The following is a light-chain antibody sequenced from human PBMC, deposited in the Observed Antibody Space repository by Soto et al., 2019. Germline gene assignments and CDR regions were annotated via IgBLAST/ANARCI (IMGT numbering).Light chain of an antibody. CDR3: QYYNNWLAT. J-gene: IGKJ4*01. CDR2: AAS. CDR1: QTISNT. V-gene: IGKV3-15*01. Sequence: EVVMTQSPATLSVSPGAKVSLSCRANQTISNTLAWYQQKPGQAPRLLIYAASTRATGVSARFSGSGSGTEGTLTISSLQSEDVTIYDGQYYNNWLATFGGGTKVDIK.